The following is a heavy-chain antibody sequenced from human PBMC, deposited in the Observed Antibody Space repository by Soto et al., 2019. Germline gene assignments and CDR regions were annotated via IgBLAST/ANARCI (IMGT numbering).Heavy chain of an antibody. CDR1: GYTFTSYG. D-gene: IGHD2-15*01. J-gene: IGHJ4*02. CDR2: ISGYNANT. CDR3: ARAAREAVFRGAFTY. V-gene: IGHV1-18*01. Sequence: QVQLVQSGAEVKKPGASVKVSCKASGYTFTSYGISWVRQAPGQGLEWMGWISGYNANTNYAQKLQARVTMTTDTSTNTAYMELRSLRSDDTAVYFCARAAREAVFRGAFTYWGQGTLVTVSS.